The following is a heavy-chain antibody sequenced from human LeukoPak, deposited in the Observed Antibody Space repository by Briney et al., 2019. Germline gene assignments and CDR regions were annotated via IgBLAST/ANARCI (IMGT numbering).Heavy chain of an antibody. CDR3: AKDHVGYSSSH. J-gene: IGHJ4*02. D-gene: IGHD6-13*01. V-gene: IGHV3-30*18. CDR2: ISYDGSNK. CDR1: GFTFSSYS. Sequence: GGSLRLSCAASGFTFSSYSMNWVRQAPGKGLEWVAVISYDGSNKYYADSVKGRFTISRDDSKNTLYLQMNSLRAEDTAVYYCAKDHVGYSSSHWGQGTLVTVSS.